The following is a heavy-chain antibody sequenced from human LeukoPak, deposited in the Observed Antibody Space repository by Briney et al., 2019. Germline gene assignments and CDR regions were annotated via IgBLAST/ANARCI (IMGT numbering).Heavy chain of an antibody. V-gene: IGHV3-21*01. D-gene: IGHD3-10*01. J-gene: IGHJ5*02. Sequence: GGSLRLSCVASGFTFSIYTMSWVRQAPGKGLEWVSSITSSSSSMYSADSVKGRLTISRDDAKNTVDLQMNSLRGEDTAVYYCVRGRGSYGWFDPWGQGTLVTVSS. CDR3: VRGRGSYGWFDP. CDR1: GFTFSIYT. CDR2: ITSSSSSM.